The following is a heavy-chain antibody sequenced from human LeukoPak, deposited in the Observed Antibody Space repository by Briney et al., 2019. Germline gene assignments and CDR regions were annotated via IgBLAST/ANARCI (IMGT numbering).Heavy chain of an antibody. Sequence: PSETLSLTCTASGDSISDYYWSWIRQPPGKGLEWIGFIYYTGTTNYNPSLKSRITISLDTSKNQFSLKLSSVTAADTAVYYCARTLGRNAFDIWGQGTMVTVSS. CDR3: ARTLGRNAFDI. V-gene: IGHV4-59*08. CDR1: GDSISDYY. CDR2: IYYTGTT. J-gene: IGHJ3*02. D-gene: IGHD7-27*01.